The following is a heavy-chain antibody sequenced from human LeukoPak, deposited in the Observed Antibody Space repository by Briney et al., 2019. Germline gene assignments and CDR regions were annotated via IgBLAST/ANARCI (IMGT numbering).Heavy chain of an antibody. CDR3: AREWDSRLGGSAFDI. Sequence: SETLSLTCTVSGGSISSYYWSWIRQPPGKGLECIGYIYYSGSTNYNPSLKSRVTISVDTSKNQFSLKLSSVTAADTAVYYCAREWDSRLGGSAFDIWGQGTMVTVSS. CDR2: IYYSGST. D-gene: IGHD1-26*01. J-gene: IGHJ3*02. CDR1: GGSISSYY. V-gene: IGHV4-59*01.